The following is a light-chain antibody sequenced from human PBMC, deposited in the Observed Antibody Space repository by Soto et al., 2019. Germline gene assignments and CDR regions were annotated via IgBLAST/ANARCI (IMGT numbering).Light chain of an antibody. CDR3: QQYDNLPIT. V-gene: IGKV1-33*01. Sequence: DIQMTQSPSSLSASVGARVTITGQASQDISNYLNWYQQKPGKAPKLLIYDASNLETGVPSRFSGSGSGTDFTFTSSSLQPEDIATYYCQQYDNLPITFGQGTRLEIK. CDR1: QDISNY. J-gene: IGKJ5*01. CDR2: DAS.